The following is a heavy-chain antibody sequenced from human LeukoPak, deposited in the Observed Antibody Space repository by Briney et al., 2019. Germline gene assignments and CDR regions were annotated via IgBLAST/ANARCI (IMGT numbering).Heavy chain of an antibody. D-gene: IGHD2-8*02. Sequence: SGGSLRLSCAASGFRFSSHYMNWVRQAPGKGLEWVASIKPDGSETKFVDSVKGRLTISRDNAKSSLSLQMNSLRAEDTAVYYCAKGTAQSRYYFDYWGQGTLVTVSS. CDR2: IKPDGSET. CDR1: GFRFSSHY. J-gene: IGHJ4*02. CDR3: AKGTAQSRYYFDY. V-gene: IGHV3-7*03.